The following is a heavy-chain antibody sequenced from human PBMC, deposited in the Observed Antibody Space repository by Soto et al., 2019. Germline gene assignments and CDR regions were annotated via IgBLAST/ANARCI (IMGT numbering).Heavy chain of an antibody. CDR3: ARVTGVPAALGIDAFDT. J-gene: IGHJ3*02. D-gene: IGHD2-2*01. CDR2: ISAYNGNT. V-gene: IGHV1-18*01. Sequence: ASVKVSCKASGYTFTSYGISWVRQAPGQGLEWMGWISAYNGNTNYAQKLQGRVTMTTDTSTSTAYMELRSLRSDDTAVYYCARVTGVPAALGIDAFDTWGQGTMVTVSS. CDR1: GYTFTSYG.